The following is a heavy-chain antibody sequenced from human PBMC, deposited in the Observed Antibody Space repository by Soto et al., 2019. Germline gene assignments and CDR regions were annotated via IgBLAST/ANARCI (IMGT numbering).Heavy chain of an antibody. D-gene: IGHD2-21*01. CDR2: SIPIQGRA. Sequence: QVKLVQSGAEVRKPGSSVKVSCEASGGSFISYIFTWVRQDPGQGLEWMGRSIPIQGRADYALKVQDRVTITADSSTQTVYLELRSLRPEDTALYYCAKSLVFVDHAYMDVWGKGTTVTVSS. J-gene: IGHJ6*03. V-gene: IGHV1-69*02. CDR1: GGSFISYI. CDR3: AKSLVFVDHAYMDV.